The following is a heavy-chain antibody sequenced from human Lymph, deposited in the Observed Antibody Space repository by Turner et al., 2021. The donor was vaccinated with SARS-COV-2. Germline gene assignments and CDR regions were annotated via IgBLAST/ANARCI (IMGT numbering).Heavy chain of an antibody. J-gene: IGHJ6*02. CDR1: GFTVSYNY. V-gene: IGHV3-53*01. Sequence: EVQLVESGGGLIQPGGSLRLSFAASGFTVSYNYMTSVRQAPGKGLGWVSVIYSGGSTYYADSVKGRFTISRDSSKNTLYLQMNSLRAEDTAVYYCARDLMEVGGMDVWGQGTTVTVSS. CDR3: ARDLMEVGGMDV. D-gene: IGHD3-3*01. CDR2: IYSGGST.